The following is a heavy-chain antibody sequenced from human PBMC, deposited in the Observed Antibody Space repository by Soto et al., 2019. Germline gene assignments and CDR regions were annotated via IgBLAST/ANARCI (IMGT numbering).Heavy chain of an antibody. Sequence: QVQLQESGPGLVKPSQTLSLTCTVSGGSISSGDYYWSWIRQPPGKGLEWIGYIYYSGSTYYNPSLKRRVTISVDPSKSKFSLTLSSVTAADTAVYYCARDLGVVVPAAIQRGYYYYGMDVWGQGTTVTVSS. D-gene: IGHD2-2*01. CDR1: GGSISSGDYY. V-gene: IGHV4-30-4*01. J-gene: IGHJ6*02. CDR2: IYYSGST. CDR3: ARDLGVVVPAAIQRGYYYYGMDV.